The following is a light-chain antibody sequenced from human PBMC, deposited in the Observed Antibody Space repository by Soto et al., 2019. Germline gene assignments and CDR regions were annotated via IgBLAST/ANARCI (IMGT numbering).Light chain of an antibody. J-gene: IGLJ7*01. Sequence: QSVLTQPASVSAAPGQRVTISCSGSSSNIGNNYVSWYQHLPGTAPKLAIYDNNKRPSGIPDRFSASKSGTSATLGITGLQTGDEADYYCGAWDSSLSAVVFGGGTQLTVL. V-gene: IGLV1-51*01. CDR1: SSNIGNNY. CDR3: GAWDSSLSAVV. CDR2: DNN.